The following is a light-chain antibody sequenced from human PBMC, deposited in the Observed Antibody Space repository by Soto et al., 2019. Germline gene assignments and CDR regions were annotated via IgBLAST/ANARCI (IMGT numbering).Light chain of an antibody. CDR3: CSYAGRYTYV. Sequence: QSVLTQPRSVSGSPGQSVTISCTGTSSDVGGYNYVSWYQQHLGKAPKLMIYDVNKRPSGVPDRFSGSKSGNTASLAISGLQTEDEADYYCCSYAGRYTYVFGTGTKVTVL. V-gene: IGLV2-11*01. CDR1: SSDVGGYNY. J-gene: IGLJ1*01. CDR2: DVN.